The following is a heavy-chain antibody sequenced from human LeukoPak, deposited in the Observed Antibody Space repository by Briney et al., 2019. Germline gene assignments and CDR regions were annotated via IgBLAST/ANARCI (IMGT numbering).Heavy chain of an antibody. J-gene: IGHJ6*03. CDR2: INHSGST. V-gene: IGHV4-34*01. CDR1: GGSFSAYY. Sequence: SETLSLTCAVYGGSFSAYYWSWIRQPPGKGLEWIGEINHSGSTNYNPPLKSRVSISVNTSKNQFSLKLSSVTAADTAVYYCAGYYYYYMHVWGKGTTVTVSS. CDR3: AGYYYYYMHV.